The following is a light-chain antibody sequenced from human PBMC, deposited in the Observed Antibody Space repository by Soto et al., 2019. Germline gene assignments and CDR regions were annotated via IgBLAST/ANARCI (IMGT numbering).Light chain of an antibody. V-gene: IGKV1-39*01. Sequence: DSEMTQSPSSLSASVGDRVSITCRASQNMATFLNWYQHKPGKAPKLLIYSASTLQSGVPSRFSGSGSGPDFTLTITNVQPEDFAVYYCQQSYKMPWTFGQGTKVDIK. CDR1: QNMATF. CDR3: QQSYKMPWT. CDR2: SAS. J-gene: IGKJ1*01.